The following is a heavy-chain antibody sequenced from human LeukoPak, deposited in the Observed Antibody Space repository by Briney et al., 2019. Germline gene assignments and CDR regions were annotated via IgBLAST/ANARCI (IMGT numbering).Heavy chain of an antibody. CDR3: ARDTRGGIFDY. CDR1: GYTFTSYA. D-gene: IGHD3-10*01. J-gene: IGHJ4*02. V-gene: IGHV1-3*01. CDR2: INAGNGNT. Sequence: GASVKVSCKAPGYTFTSYAMHWVRQAPGQRLEWMGWINAGNGNTKYSQKFQGRVTITRDTSASTAYMELSSLRSEDTAVYYCARDTRGGIFDYWGQGTLVTVSS.